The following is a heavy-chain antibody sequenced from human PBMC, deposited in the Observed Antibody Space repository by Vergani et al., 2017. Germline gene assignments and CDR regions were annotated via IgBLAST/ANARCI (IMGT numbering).Heavy chain of an antibody. CDR2: IKSKTDGGTT. J-gene: IGHJ5*02. Sequence: VQLVQSGAEVKKPGSSVKVSCKASGGTFSSSAISWVRQAPGQGLEWVGRIKSKTDGGTTDYAAPVKGRFTISRDASKNTLYLQMNSLKTEDTAMYYCATGSSISGYYGGNWFDPWGQGTLVTVSS. CDR1: GGTFSSSA. CDR3: ATGSSISGYYGGNWFDP. D-gene: IGHD3-22*01. V-gene: IGHV3-15*01.